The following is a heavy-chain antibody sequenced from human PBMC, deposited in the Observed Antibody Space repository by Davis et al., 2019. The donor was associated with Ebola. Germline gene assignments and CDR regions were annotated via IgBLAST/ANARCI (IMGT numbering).Heavy chain of an antibody. CDR1: GFTFRSYG. V-gene: IGHV3-33*01. D-gene: IGHD3-9*01. Sequence: PGGSLRLSCAASGFTFRSYGMHWVRQAPGKGLEWVAVIWYAGSNKYYADSVKGRFTISRDNSKNTLYLQMNSLRAEDTAVYYCARGGLMYFDWLPYDIDYWGQGTLVTVSS. CDR3: ARGGLMYFDWLPYDIDY. J-gene: IGHJ4*02. CDR2: IWYAGSNK.